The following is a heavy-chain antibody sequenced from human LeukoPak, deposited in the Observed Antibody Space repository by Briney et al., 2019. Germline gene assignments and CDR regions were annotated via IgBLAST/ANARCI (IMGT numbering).Heavy chain of an antibody. CDR1: GFTFGDYA. Sequence: GGSLRLSCTASGFTFGDYAMNWFRQAPGKGLEWVGFIRSKPYGGTTEYAASVKGRFTISRDDSKSIASLQMNSLKTEDTAVYYCTRFSMVRRVHFDYWGQGTLVTVSS. CDR3: TRFSMVRRVHFDY. V-gene: IGHV3-49*03. J-gene: IGHJ4*02. CDR2: IRSKPYGGTT. D-gene: IGHD3-10*01.